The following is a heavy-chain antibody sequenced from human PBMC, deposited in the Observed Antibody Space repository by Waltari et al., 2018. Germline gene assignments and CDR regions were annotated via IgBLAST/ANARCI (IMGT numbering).Heavy chain of an antibody. CDR3: ATGVSVIMFLGDAFDI. CDR1: GYTFSAYY. CDR2: INPRPGGT. J-gene: IGHJ3*02. V-gene: IGHV1-2*02. Sequence: QGRLVQSGTEVKKPGASVKVSCRASGYTFSAYYIPWVRQATGQGLEWLGWINPRPGGTKSAQKYQGRVTLTRDTSVNTVYMDLNSLNFDYTAVYYCATGVSVIMFLGDAFDIWGQGTAVIVSS. D-gene: IGHD2-21*01.